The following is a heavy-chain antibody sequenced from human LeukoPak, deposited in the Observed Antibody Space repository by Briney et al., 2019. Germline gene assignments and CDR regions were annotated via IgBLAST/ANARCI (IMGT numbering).Heavy chain of an antibody. Sequence: GGSLRLSCAASGFTFSTYSMNWVRQAPGKGLEWVSSISSYSNYINYADSVKGRFTISRDNAKNSRYLQMNSLRAEDTAVYYCARSRTTVTKDALDYWGQGALVTVSS. CDR2: ISSYSNYI. J-gene: IGHJ4*02. D-gene: IGHD4-17*01. V-gene: IGHV3-21*01. CDR3: ARSRTTVTKDALDY. CDR1: GFTFSTYS.